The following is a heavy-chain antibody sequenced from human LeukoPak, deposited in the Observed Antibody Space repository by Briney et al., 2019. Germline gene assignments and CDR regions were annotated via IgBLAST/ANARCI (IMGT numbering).Heavy chain of an antibody. CDR3: ARLGPYCGGDCYPRE. CDR1: GGSISSSSYY. J-gene: IGHJ4*02. V-gene: IGHV4-39*01. CDR2: IYYSGST. Sequence: SETLSLTCTVSGGSISSSSYYRGWIRQPPGKGLEWIGSIYYSGSTYYNPSLKSRVTISVDTSKNQFSLKLSSVTAADTAVYYCARLGPYCGGDCYPREWGQGTLVTVSS. D-gene: IGHD2-21*02.